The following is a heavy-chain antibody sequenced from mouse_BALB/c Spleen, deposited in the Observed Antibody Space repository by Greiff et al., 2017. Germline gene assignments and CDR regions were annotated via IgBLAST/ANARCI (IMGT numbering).Heavy chain of an antibody. V-gene: IGHV1-7*01. J-gene: IGHJ4*01. CDR3: ARYDYRYDGAMDY. CDR2: INPSTGYT. D-gene: IGHD2-14*01. Sequence: QVQLKQSGAELAKPGASVKMSCKASGYTFTSYWMHWVKQRPGQGLEWIGYINPSTGYTEYNQKFKDKATLTADKSSSTAYMQLSSLTSEDSAVYYCARYDYRYDGAMDYWGQGTSVTVSS. CDR1: GYTFTSYW.